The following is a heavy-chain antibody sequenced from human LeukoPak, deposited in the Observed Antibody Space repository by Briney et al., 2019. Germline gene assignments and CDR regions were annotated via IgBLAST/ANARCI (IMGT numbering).Heavy chain of an antibody. J-gene: IGHJ5*02. CDR2: ISSSSSYI. V-gene: IGHV3-21*01. D-gene: IGHD6-6*01. Sequence: GSLRLSCAASGFTFSSYSMNWVRQAPGKGLEWVSSISSSSSYIYYADSVKGRFTISRDNAKNSLYLQMNSLRAEDTAVYYCARDRGSSSPVYNWFDPWGQGTLVTVSS. CDR3: ARDRGSSSPVYNWFDP. CDR1: GFTFSSYS.